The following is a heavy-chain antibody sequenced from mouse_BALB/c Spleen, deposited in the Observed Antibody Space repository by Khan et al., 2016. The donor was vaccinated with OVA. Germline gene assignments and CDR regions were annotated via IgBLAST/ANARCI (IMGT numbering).Heavy chain of an antibody. CDR1: GYTFTSYW. V-gene: IGHV1S132*01. CDR2: IFPGTGTT. Sequence: QVRLQQSGAEVVKPGASVKLSCKTTGYTFTSYWIQWIEQRPGQGLGWIGQIFPGTGTTYYNENFKGKATLTVDTSSSTAYMQLSSLTSEDSAVYCCARGYFGNYEFVYWGQGTLVTGSP. CDR3: ARGYFGNYEFVY. J-gene: IGHJ3*01. D-gene: IGHD2-1*01.